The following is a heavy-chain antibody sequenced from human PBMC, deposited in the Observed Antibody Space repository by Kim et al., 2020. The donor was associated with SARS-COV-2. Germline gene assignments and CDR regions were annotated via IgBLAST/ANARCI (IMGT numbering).Heavy chain of an antibody. CDR2: MNPNSGNT. V-gene: IGHV1-8*01. D-gene: IGHD2-2*03. CDR3: AGLNGYCSSTSCYYYGMDV. CDR1: GYTFTSYD. J-gene: IGHJ6*02. Sequence: ASVKVSCKASGYTFTSYDINWVRQATGQGLEWMGWMNPNSGNTGYAQKFQGRVTMTRNTSISTAYMELSSLRSEDTAVYYCAGLNGYCSSTSCYYYGMDVWGQGTTVTVSS.